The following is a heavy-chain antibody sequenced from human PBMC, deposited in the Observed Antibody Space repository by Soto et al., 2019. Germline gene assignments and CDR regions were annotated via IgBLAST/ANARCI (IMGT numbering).Heavy chain of an antibody. V-gene: IGHV1-69*13. J-gene: IGHJ6*02. CDR1: GGTFSSYA. CDR2: IIPIFGTA. Sequence: ASVKVSCKASGGTFSSYAISWVRQAPGQGLEWMGGIIPIFGTANYAQKFQGRVTITADESTSTAYMELNSLRAEDTAVYYCATNSPLLRYGDARPFPYYYYSMDVWGQGTTVTVSS. D-gene: IGHD4-17*01. CDR3: ATNSPLLRYGDARPFPYYYYSMDV.